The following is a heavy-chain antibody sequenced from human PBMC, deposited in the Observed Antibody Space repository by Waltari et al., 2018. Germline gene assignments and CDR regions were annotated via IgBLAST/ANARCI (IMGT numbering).Heavy chain of an antibody. CDR3: AKVWKNYRTDY. CDR2: ISYSGNT. J-gene: IGHJ4*02. Sequence: QLQLQESGPGLVKPSETLSLTCTVSSGAISSSGYYWGWIRQPPGKGLEWMGSISYSGNTNYNPSLKNRVTISVDTSKNQFSLKVTSVTAADTAVYYCAKVWKNYRTDYWGQGTLVTVSS. CDR1: SGAISSSGYY. D-gene: IGHD3-16*02. V-gene: IGHV4-39*07.